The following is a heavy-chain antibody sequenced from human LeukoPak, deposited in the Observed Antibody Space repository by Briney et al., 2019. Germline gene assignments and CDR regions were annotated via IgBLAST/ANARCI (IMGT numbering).Heavy chain of an antibody. CDR1: GFTFSSYG. CDR3: AKNRGYGDYYFDY. Sequence: GGSLRLSCAAAGFTFSSYGMHWVRQAPGKGLEWGTFIRYDGSNKFYTNSVKGRFTISRDNSKHTLYLQMDSLRAEATAVYYCAKNRGYGDYYFDYWGQGTLVTVSS. D-gene: IGHD4-17*01. J-gene: IGHJ4*02. V-gene: IGHV3-30*02. CDR2: IRYDGSNK.